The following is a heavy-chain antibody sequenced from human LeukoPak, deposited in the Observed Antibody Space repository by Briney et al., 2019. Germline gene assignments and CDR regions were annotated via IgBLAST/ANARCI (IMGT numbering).Heavy chain of an antibody. CDR1: GFTFSSYG. Sequence: GGSLRLSCAASGFTFSSYGMHWVRQAPGKGLEWVAVISYDGSNKYYADSVKGRFTISRDNSKNTLYLQMNSLRAEDTAVYYCAKDKNDFWSGAFDIWGQGTMVTVSS. CDR2: ISYDGSNK. V-gene: IGHV3-30*19. CDR3: AKDKNDFWSGAFDI. J-gene: IGHJ3*02. D-gene: IGHD3-3*01.